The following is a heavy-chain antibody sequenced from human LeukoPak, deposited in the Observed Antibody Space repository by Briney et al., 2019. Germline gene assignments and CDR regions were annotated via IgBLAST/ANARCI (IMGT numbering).Heavy chain of an antibody. CDR2: IKQDGSER. CDR1: GFTFSSYW. V-gene: IGHV3-7*01. J-gene: IGHJ4*02. D-gene: IGHD1-26*01. Sequence: PGGSLRLSCAASGFTFSSYWMSWVRQAPGKGLEWEANIKQDGSERYYVDSVKGRFTISRDNAKNSLYLQMNSLRAEDTAVYYCARDGYSGSYYPLDYWGQGTLVTVSS. CDR3: ARDGYSGSYYPLDY.